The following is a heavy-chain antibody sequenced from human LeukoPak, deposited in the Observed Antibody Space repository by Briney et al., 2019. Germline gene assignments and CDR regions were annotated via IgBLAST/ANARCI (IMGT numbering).Heavy chain of an antibody. Sequence: GRSLRLSCAASGFTFSSYGMHWVRQTPGKGLEWGAVISYDGSNKYYADSVKGRFTISRDNSKNTLYLQMNSLRAEDTAVYYCAKDLRSGWESDIDYWGQGTLVTVSS. CDR2: ISYDGSNK. CDR3: AKDLRSGWESDIDY. CDR1: GFTFSSYG. D-gene: IGHD6-19*01. J-gene: IGHJ4*02. V-gene: IGHV3-30*18.